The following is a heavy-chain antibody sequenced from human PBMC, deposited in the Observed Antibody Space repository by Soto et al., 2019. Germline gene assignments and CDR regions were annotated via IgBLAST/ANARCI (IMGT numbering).Heavy chain of an antibody. CDR2: IYYSGST. CDR3: STRGKIGVAFWSCYSRGGAVDI. D-gene: IGHD3-3*01. J-gene: IGHJ3*02. V-gene: IGHV4-59*08. CDR1: GGSISSYY. Sequence: QVQLQESGPGLVKPSETLSLTCTVSGGSISSYYWSWIRQPPGKGLEWIGYIYYSGSTNYNPSLKSRFTISVATCKTQFFLHLRFVTAADTALYYCSTRGKIGVAFWSCYSRGGAVDIRGQGTMGTVSS.